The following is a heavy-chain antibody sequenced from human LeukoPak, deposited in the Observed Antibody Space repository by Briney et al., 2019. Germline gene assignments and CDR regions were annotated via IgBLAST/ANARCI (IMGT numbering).Heavy chain of an antibody. J-gene: IGHJ4*02. CDR3: ARGGGYYAIDY. CDR1: GFTVSSNY. D-gene: IGHD1-26*01. Sequence: GGSLRLSCAASGFTVSSNYMNWVRQAPGMGLEWVSVVYSDDTTYYADSVKGRFTISRDNSKNTLYLQMNSLRAEDTAVYYCARGGGYYAIDYWGQGTLVTVSS. V-gene: IGHV3-53*01. CDR2: VYSDDTT.